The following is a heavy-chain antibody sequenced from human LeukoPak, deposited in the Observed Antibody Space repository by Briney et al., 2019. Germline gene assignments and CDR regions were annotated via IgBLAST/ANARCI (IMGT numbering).Heavy chain of an antibody. CDR1: GYTFTTYA. V-gene: IGHV1-3*01. D-gene: IGHD6-13*01. J-gene: IGHJ4*02. CDR3: ARDPIGSRWPYYFDY. Sequence: VASVTVSCTASGYTFTTYAMHWVRQAPGQRLEWMGWINAGNDNTKYSQKFQARVTITRDTSASTAYMELSSLRSEDTAVYYCARDPIGSRWPYYFDYWGQGTLVTVS. CDR2: INAGNDNT.